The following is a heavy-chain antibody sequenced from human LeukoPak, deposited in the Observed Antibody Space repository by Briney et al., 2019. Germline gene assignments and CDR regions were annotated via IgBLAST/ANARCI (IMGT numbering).Heavy chain of an antibody. V-gene: IGHV3-23*01. CDR3: AKTTTGYSSGRYPGWPVDY. D-gene: IGHD6-19*01. J-gene: IGHJ4*02. CDR1: GSTFSSYA. Sequence: PGGSLRLSCAASGSTFSSYAVSWVRQAPGKGLEWVSAISGSGGGTYYADSVKGRFTISRDNSKNTLYLQMNSLSTEDTAVYYCAKTTTGYSSGRYPGWPVDYWGQGTLVTVSS. CDR2: ISGSGGGT.